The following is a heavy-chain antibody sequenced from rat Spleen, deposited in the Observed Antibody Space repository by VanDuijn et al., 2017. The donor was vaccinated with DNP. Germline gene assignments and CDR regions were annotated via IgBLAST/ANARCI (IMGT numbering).Heavy chain of an antibody. CDR1: GFSFSDYD. V-gene: IGHV5-25*01. J-gene: IGHJ2*01. CDR3: ATHTPNY. Sequence: EVQLVESGGGLVQPGKSLKLSCAASGFSFSDYDMAWVRQAPTKGLEWVACMSPTTRSSYYRDSVRGRFTVSRDDATSTLYLQMDSLRSEDTATYYCATHTPNYWGQGVMVTVSS. D-gene: IGHD3-1*01. CDR2: MSPTTRSS.